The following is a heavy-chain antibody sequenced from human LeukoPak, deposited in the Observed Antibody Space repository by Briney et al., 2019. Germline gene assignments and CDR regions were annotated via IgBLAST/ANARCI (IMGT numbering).Heavy chain of an antibody. CDR1: GYSISSGYY. V-gene: IGHV4-38-2*01. Sequence: SETLSLTCAVSGYSISSGYYWGWIRQPPGKGLEWIGSIYHSGSTYYNPSLKSRVTISVDTSKNQFSLKLSSVTAADTAVYYCSTPIGARYFDWFNFDYWGQGTLVTVSS. D-gene: IGHD3-9*01. CDR2: IYHSGST. CDR3: STPIGARYFDWFNFDY. J-gene: IGHJ4*02.